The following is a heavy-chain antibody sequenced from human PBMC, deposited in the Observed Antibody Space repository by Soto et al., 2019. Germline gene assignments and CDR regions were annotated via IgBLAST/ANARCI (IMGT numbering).Heavy chain of an antibody. CDR2: ISRDGTNT. Sequence: PXGSLRLSCAASGFTFDDYNMHGVRQAAGKGLEWVSLISRDGTNTNYAESVKGRFTISRDNSKNSLYLQMNSLRTEDTALYYCVKETYYYDVSSYYPLGSWGQGTLVTVSS. J-gene: IGHJ5*02. V-gene: IGHV3-43*01. CDR1: GFTFDDYN. CDR3: VKETYYYDVSSYYPLGS. D-gene: IGHD3-22*01.